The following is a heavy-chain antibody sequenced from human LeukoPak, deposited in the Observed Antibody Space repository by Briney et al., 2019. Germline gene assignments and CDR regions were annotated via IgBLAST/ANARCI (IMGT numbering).Heavy chain of an antibody. CDR2: IIPILGIA. D-gene: IGHD2-2*01. CDR1: GGTFSSYA. V-gene: IGHV1-69*04. CDR3: AKWAAAASFEY. J-gene: IGHJ4*02. Sequence: GASVKVSCKASGGTFSSYAISWVRQAPVQGLEWMGRIIPILGIANYAQKFQGRVTITADKSTSTAYMELSSLRSEDTAVYYCAKWAAAASFEYWGQGTLVTVSS.